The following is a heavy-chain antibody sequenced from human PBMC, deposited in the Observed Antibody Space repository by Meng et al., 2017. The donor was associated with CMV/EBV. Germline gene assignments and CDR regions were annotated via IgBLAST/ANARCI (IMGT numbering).Heavy chain of an antibody. CDR2: IYYSGST. V-gene: IGHV4-30-4*08. Sequence: QVKLRDSGPGLVKLSQTLSLPCTVSGGSIRGGDYSWSWIRHPPGKGLEWIGYIYYSGSTYYNPSLKSRVTISVDTSKNQFSLKLSSVTAADTAVYYCAREEIGLDTWGQGTLVTVSS. D-gene: IGHD3/OR15-3a*01. J-gene: IGHJ5*02. CDR3: AREEIGLDT. CDR1: GGSIRGGDYS.